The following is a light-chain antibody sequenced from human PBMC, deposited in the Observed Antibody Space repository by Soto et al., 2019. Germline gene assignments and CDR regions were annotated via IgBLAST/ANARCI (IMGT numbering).Light chain of an antibody. V-gene: IGLV2-14*03. CDR1: SSDVGAYNY. Sequence: QPVLTQPASVSGSPGQSITISCTGTSSDVGAYNYVSWYQQHPGKAPKLIIFDVSKRPSGVSNRFSGSKSGNTASLTISGLQSEDEADYYCNSYTTSRSRVFGGGTKLTVL. CDR3: NSYTTSRSRV. CDR2: DVS. J-gene: IGLJ3*02.